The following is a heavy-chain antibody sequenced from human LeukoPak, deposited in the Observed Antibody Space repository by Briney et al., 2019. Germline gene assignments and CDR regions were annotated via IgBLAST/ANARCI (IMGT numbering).Heavy chain of an antibody. J-gene: IGHJ5*02. V-gene: IGHV1-3*01. CDR1: GYTFTSYA. CDR2: INAGNGNT. CDR3: ARDSSSWSRPYNWFDP. D-gene: IGHD6-13*01. Sequence: ASVKVSCKASGYTFTSYAMHWVRQAPGQRLEWMGWINAGNGNTKYSQKFQGRVTITRDTSASTAYMELSSLRSEDTAVYYCARDSSSWSRPYNWFDPWGQGTLVTVSS.